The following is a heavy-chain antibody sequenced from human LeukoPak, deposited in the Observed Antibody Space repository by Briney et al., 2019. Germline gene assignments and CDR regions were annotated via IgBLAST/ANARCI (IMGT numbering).Heavy chain of an antibody. CDR3: AKDLRATQYYYYGMDV. J-gene: IGHJ6*02. Sequence: QTGGSLRLSCAASGFTFSSFWITWVRQAPGKGLEWVSAISGSGGSTYYADSVKGRFTISRDNSKNTLYLQMNSLRAEDTAVYYCAKDLRATQYYYYGMDVWGQGTTVTVSS. V-gene: IGHV3-23*01. CDR2: ISGSGGST. D-gene: IGHD3-9*01. CDR1: GFTFSSFW.